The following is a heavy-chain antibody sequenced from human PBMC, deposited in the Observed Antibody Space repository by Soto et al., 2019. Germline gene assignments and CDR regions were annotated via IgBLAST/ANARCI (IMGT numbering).Heavy chain of an antibody. V-gene: IGHV3-13*01. J-gene: IGHJ4*02. CDR2: IGTAGDT. Sequence: GGSLRLSCAASGFTFSSYDMHWVRQATGRGLEWVSAIGTAGDTYYPGSVKGRFTISRENAKNSLYLQMNSLRAGDTAVYYCARADFWSGYGYWGQGTLVTVSS. CDR1: GFTFSSYD. CDR3: ARADFWSGYGY. D-gene: IGHD3-3*01.